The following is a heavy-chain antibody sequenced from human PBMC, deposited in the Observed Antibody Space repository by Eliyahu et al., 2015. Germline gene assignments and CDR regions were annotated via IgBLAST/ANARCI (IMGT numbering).Heavy chain of an antibody. CDR1: GDSISGSNYY. Sequence: QLQLQESGPGLVKPSETLSLTCTVSGDSISGSNYYWGWIRQPPGKGLEWIGSLYYTGITYYIPSLKSRVTISVDTSNNQFSLSLSSVTAADTAVYYCARPTGHYLGSPFDIWGQGTMVTVSS. J-gene: IGHJ3*02. CDR3: ARPTGHYLGSPFDI. V-gene: IGHV4-39*01. CDR2: LYYTGIT. D-gene: IGHD7-27*01.